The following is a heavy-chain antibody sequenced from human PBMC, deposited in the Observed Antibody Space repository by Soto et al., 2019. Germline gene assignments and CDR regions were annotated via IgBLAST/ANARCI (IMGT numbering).Heavy chain of an antibody. Sequence: GGSMRLCCSASGFTFSSYGMHWVRQAPGKGLEWVAVISYDGSNKYYAGSVKGRFTISRDKSKNTLYLQMNSLRAEDTAVYYCAKDQGRYYYYGMDVWGQGTTVTVSS. J-gene: IGHJ6*02. V-gene: IGHV3-30*18. CDR1: GFTFSSYG. CDR2: ISYDGSNK. CDR3: AKDQGRYYYYGMDV.